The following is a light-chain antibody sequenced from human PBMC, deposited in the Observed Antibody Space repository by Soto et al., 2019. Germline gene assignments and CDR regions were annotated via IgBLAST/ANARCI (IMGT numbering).Light chain of an antibody. CDR3: QRYNYY. CDR2: GAY. Sequence: DMQMTQSPSTLSASVGDRVTITCRANQTINDWLAWYQQKPGKAPKRLIYGAYNLQTGVPPRFSGSGSGTEFTLTISSLQPDDFATYYCQRYNYYFGGGTKVDFK. J-gene: IGKJ4*01. V-gene: IGKV1-5*03. CDR1: QTINDW.